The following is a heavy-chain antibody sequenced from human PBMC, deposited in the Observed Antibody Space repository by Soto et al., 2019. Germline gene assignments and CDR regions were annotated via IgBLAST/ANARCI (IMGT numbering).Heavy chain of an antibody. Sequence: QLQLQESGSRLVKASQTLSLTCAVSGGSIRSGGFSCNWIRQPPGKGLEWIGYIYHSGRTYFNPSLKSRVNMSVDRSTNQYSLKLSSVTAADTAVYYCASRVSDYFDYWGQGTPVTVSS. CDR2: IYHSGRT. J-gene: IGHJ4*02. D-gene: IGHD6-19*01. CDR3: ASRVSDYFDY. CDR1: GGSIRSGGFS. V-gene: IGHV4-30-2*01.